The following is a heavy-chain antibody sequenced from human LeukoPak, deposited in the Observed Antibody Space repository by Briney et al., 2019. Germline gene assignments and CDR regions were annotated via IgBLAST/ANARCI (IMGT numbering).Heavy chain of an antibody. Sequence: ASVKVSCKASGYTFTGYYMHWVRQAPGQGLEWMGWINPNSGNTGYAQKFQGRVTMTRNTSISTAYMELSSLRSEDTAVYYCAREVKGSYYYYYGMDVWGQGTTVTVSS. CDR1: GYTFTGYY. V-gene: IGHV1-8*02. J-gene: IGHJ6*02. CDR2: INPNSGNT. CDR3: AREVKGSYYYYYGMDV. D-gene: IGHD2-21*01.